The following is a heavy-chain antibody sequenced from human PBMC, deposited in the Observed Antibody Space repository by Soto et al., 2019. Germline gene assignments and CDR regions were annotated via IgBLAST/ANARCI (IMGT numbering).Heavy chain of an antibody. J-gene: IGHJ5*02. CDR1: GYTFTSYC. Sequence: ASVKVSCKASGYTFTSYCISGVRQAPGQGLEWMGWISAYNGNTNYAQKLQGRVTMTTDTSTSTAYMELRSLRSDDTAVYYCARDRGDSSSWVNWFDPWGQGTLVTVSS. V-gene: IGHV1-18*01. D-gene: IGHD6-13*01. CDR2: ISAYNGNT. CDR3: ARDRGDSSSWVNWFDP.